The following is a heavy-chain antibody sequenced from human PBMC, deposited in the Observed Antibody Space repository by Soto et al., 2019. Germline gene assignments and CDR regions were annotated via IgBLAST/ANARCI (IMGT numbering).Heavy chain of an antibody. CDR1: GFIFATTA. V-gene: IGHV3-23*01. CDR3: AAVRGSDYDYVWGSLSFDH. D-gene: IGHD3-16*01. Sequence: VQLLQSGGGLVQPGGSLRLSCEASGFIFATTAMGWVRQAPGKGLEWVSTISGSGVRTYYADSVKGRFTISRGNSKNTFFLQRNSLRADDAAVYFCAAVRGSDYDYVWGSLSFDHWGQGALVTVST. CDR2: ISGSGVRT. J-gene: IGHJ4*02.